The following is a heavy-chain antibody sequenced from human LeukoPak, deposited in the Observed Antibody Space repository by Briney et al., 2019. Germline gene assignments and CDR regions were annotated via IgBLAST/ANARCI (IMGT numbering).Heavy chain of an antibody. D-gene: IGHD5-18*01. CDR1: GFTLSSYA. CDR3: AFGYSYGHDAFDI. CDR2: ISYDGNIK. V-gene: IGHV3-30*04. J-gene: IGHJ3*02. Sequence: GGSLRLSCAASGFTLSSYAMSWVRQAPGKGLEWVAVISYDGNIKDYADSVKGRFTVSRDNSKNTLYLQMSSLRPQDTAVYYCAFGYSYGHDAFDIWGQGTMVTVSS.